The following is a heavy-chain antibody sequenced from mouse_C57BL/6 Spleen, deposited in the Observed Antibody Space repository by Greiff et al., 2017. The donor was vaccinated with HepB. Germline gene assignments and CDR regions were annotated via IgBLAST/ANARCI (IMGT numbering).Heavy chain of an antibody. Sequence: QVQLQQSGAELVQPGDSVKISCKATGYAFSCYWMNWVKQRPGKGLEWVEQIYSGDGDTNYKGKFEGRATMTRDKSSSTVYMQLSSLTSEDSAVYFCARYYGSSEDAMDYWGQGTSVTVSS. CDR1: GYAFSCYW. D-gene: IGHD1-1*01. V-gene: IGHV1-80*01. CDR3: ARYYGSSEDAMDY. J-gene: IGHJ4*01. CDR2: IYSGDGDT.